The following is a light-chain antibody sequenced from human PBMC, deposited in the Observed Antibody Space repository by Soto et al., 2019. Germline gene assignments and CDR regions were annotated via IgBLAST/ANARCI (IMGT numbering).Light chain of an antibody. CDR2: WAS. Sequence: DIVMTQSPDSPAVSLGERGTINCKSTQSVLYSSNNKNYLACYQQKPAQPPKLLIYWASTRESGVPDRFSGSSAGADFSLTTSSLQDEDVAVYYCQQYYSTLTWTFGQATKGDIK. J-gene: IGKJ1*01. CDR3: QQYYSTLTWT. CDR1: QSVLYSSNNKNY. V-gene: IGKV4-1*01.